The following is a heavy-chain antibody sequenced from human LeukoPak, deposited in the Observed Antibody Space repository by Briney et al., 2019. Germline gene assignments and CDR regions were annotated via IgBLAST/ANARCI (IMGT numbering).Heavy chain of an antibody. CDR2: IRYDGSNK. J-gene: IGHJ4*02. V-gene: IGHV3-30*02. Sequence: PGRSLRLSCAASGFLVSSCGMPWVRQAPGKGLEWVAFIRYDGSNKYYADSVKGRFTISRDNSKNTLYLQTNSLRVEDTAVYYCAKYYLESSGASPLDYWGQGTRVTVSS. CDR3: AKYYLESSGASPLDY. D-gene: IGHD3-22*01. CDR1: GFLVSSCG.